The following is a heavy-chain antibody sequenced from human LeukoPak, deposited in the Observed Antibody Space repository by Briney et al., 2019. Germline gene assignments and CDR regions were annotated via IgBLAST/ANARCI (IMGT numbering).Heavy chain of an antibody. V-gene: IGHV5-51*01. CDR3: ARGGAEISRGVTFDY. Sequence: GESLKISCKGSGYSFTSYWIGWVRQMPGKGLEWMGIIYPGDSDTRYSPSFQGQVTISADKSISTAYLQWSSLKASDTAMYYCARGGAEISRGVTFDYWGQGTLVTVSS. D-gene: IGHD3-10*01. CDR1: GYSFTSYW. CDR2: IYPGDSDT. J-gene: IGHJ4*02.